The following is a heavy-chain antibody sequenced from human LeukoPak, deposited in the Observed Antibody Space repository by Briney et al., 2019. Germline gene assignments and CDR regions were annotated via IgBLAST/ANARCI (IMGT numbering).Heavy chain of an antibody. CDR2: IYYSGST. V-gene: IGHV4-59*12. CDR1: GGSISSYY. J-gene: IGHJ6*02. CDR3: ARNNPNYYYYYYGMDV. Sequence: RPSETLSLTCTVSGGSISSYYWSWIRQPPGKGLEWIGYIYYSGSTNYNPSLKSRVTISVDTSKNQFSLKLSSVTAADTAVYYCARNNPNYYYYYYGMDVWGQGTTVTVSS. D-gene: IGHD7-27*01.